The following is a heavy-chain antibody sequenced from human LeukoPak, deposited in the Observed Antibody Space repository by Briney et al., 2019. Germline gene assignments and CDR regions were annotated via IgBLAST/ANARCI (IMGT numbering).Heavy chain of an antibody. CDR3: ARHSGSGYYSYFYTMDV. D-gene: IGHD2-15*01. CDR1: GGSISSSTYY. J-gene: IGHJ6*02. V-gene: IGHV4-39*01. Sequence: SETLSLTCAVSGGSISSSTYYWGWIRQPPGKGLEWIGCIYETGSTYYKPSLKSRVTISVDTSKNQFSLKLTSVTAADTAVYYCARHSGSGYYSYFYTMDVWGQGATVAVSS. CDR2: IYETGST.